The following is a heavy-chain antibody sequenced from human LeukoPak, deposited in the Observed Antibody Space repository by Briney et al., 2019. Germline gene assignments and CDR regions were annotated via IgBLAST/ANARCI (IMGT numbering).Heavy chain of an antibody. D-gene: IGHD2-2*01. J-gene: IGHJ2*01. Sequence: GASVKVSCKASGYSFTSHYMHWVRQAPGQGLEWMGGIIPIFGTTNYAQKFQGRVTITADEFTSTAYMELSSLRSEDTAVYYCARRWGPHCSSISCYWRDWYFDLWGRGTLVTVSS. CDR1: GYSFTSHY. V-gene: IGHV1-69*13. CDR2: IIPIFGTT. CDR3: ARRWGPHCSSISCYWRDWYFDL.